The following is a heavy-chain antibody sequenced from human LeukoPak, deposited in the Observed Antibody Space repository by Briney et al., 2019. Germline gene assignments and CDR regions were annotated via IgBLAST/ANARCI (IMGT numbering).Heavy chain of an antibody. CDR1: GFTFSGSG. Sequence: PGGSLRLSCAASGFTFSGSGMHWVRQAPGKGLEWVSYISSTSTNINYADSVRGRFTISRDNAKRSLYLQMNSLRVEDRAVYYCARGGAARPDYWGPGTLVTVSS. V-gene: IGHV3-48*04. CDR2: ISSTSTNI. CDR3: ARGGAARPDY. J-gene: IGHJ4*02. D-gene: IGHD6-6*01.